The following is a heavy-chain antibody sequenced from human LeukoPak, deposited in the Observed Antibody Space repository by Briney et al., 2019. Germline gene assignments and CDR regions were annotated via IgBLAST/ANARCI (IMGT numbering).Heavy chain of an antibody. CDR2: SKNKANAYST. Sequence: GGSLRLSCAVSGFTFSDHHMDWVRQAPGKGLEWIGRSKNKANAYSTVYAASVKGRFTFSRDDPKNTLYLQMNSLRAEDTAVYYCAKGDVGITMIRSYAFDIWGQGTMVTVSS. CDR1: GFTFSDHH. J-gene: IGHJ3*02. V-gene: IGHV3-72*01. CDR3: AKGDVGITMIRSYAFDI. D-gene: IGHD3-22*01.